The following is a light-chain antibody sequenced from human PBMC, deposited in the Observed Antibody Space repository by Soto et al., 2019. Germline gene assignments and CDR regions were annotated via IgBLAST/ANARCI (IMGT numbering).Light chain of an antibody. J-gene: IGKJ5*01. V-gene: IGKV1-39*01. CDR2: ATS. Sequence: DIQMTQFPLSLSASVGDRVTITCRASQTIRSHLNWYQQKPGEAPKIVIYATSTLQSGVPSRFSGSVSGTDFTLTISSLQPEDFATYYCQQSYSTPITFGQGTRLEIK. CDR3: QQSYSTPIT. CDR1: QTIRSH.